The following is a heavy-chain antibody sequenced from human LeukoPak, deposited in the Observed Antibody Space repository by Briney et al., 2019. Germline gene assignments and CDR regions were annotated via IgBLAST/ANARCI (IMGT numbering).Heavy chain of an antibody. Sequence: GGSLRLSCAASGFTFSSYWMRWVRQAPGKGLEWVANIKPDGGEKYYVDSVKGRFTISRDNAKNSLYLQMNSLRAEDTAVYYCARDRGMLGGIIPNWFDPWGQGTLVTVSS. CDR2: IKPDGGEK. J-gene: IGHJ5*02. CDR1: GFTFSSYW. V-gene: IGHV3-7*03. CDR3: ARDRGMLGGIIPNWFDP. D-gene: IGHD3-10*01.